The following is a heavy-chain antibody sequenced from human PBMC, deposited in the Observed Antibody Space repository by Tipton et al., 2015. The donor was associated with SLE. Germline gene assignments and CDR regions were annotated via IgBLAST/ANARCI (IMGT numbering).Heavy chain of an antibody. J-gene: IGHJ4*02. D-gene: IGHD3-22*01. V-gene: IGHV3-21*01. CDR1: GFTFSSYS. CDR3: ARDLSSGYYPNFDS. Sequence: SLRLSCAASGFTFSSYSMNWVRQAPGKGLEWVSSISSSSSYIYYADSVKGRFTISRDNAKNSLYLQMNSLRAEDTAVYYCARDLSSGYYPNFDSWGQGILVTVSS. CDR2: ISSSSSYI.